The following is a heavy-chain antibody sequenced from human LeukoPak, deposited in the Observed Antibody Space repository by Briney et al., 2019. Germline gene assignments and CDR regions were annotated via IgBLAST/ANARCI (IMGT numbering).Heavy chain of an antibody. Sequence: GGSLRLSCAASGFTVSTNYMSWVRQAPGKGLEWVSVIYSGGTTYYADSVKGRFSISRDNSKNTLDLQMNSLRAEDTAVYYCARYDYGRSGFDYWAQGTLVTVSS. CDR3: ARYDYGRSGFDY. J-gene: IGHJ4*02. D-gene: IGHD5-12*01. CDR2: IYSGGTT. V-gene: IGHV3-66*01. CDR1: GFTVSTNY.